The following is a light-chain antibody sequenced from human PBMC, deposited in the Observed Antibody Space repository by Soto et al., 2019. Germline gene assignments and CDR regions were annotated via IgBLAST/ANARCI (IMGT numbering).Light chain of an antibody. CDR3: QQCRNWPLT. CDR2: DAS. CDR1: QNVYNN. J-gene: IGKJ4*01. V-gene: IGKV3-15*01. Sequence: EIGVTQSPAPPSVFPGGGATPSCKASQNVYNNLAWYQQRPGQPPRLLIYDASTRATGISARFSGSGYGTEFTLTISSLQSEDFAVYFCQQCRNWPLTFGGGTKV.